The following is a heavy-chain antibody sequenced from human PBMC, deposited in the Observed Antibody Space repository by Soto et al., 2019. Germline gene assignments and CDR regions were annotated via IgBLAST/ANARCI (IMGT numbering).Heavy chain of an antibody. Sequence: GASVKVSCKASGYTFTSFYMHWVRRAPGQGLEWMGIINPSGGSTSYAQKFQGRVTMTRDTSTSTVYMELSSLRSEDTAVYYCARGVSSSLYIRRYYYYYYMYVWGQGSTVPVSS. D-gene: IGHD6-13*01. CDR1: GYTFTSFY. V-gene: IGHV1-46*01. CDR3: ARGVSSSLYIRRYYYYYYMYV. CDR2: INPSGGST. J-gene: IGHJ6*03.